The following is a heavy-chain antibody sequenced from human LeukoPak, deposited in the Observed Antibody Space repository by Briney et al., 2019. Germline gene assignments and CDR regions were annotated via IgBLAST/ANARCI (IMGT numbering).Heavy chain of an antibody. CDR3: ARERGGYSYGYGYYYGMDV. CDR1: GFTFGRYW. V-gene: IGHV3-33*08. J-gene: IGHJ6*02. CDR2: IWYDGSNK. Sequence: WGSLRLSCGASGFTFGRYWMSWLRQAPGKGLEWVAVIWYDGSNKYYADSVKGRFTISRDNSKNTLYLQMNSLRAEDTAVYYCARERGGYSYGYGYYYGMDVWGQGTTVTVSS. D-gene: IGHD5-18*01.